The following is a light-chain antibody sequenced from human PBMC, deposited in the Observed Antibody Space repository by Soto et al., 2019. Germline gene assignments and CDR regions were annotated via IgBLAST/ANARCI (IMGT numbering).Light chain of an antibody. CDR2: DVT. Sequence: QSALTQPXXVSGSPGQSXXISCXXTXXNVGGYNYVSWYQQHPGKAPKLMIYDVTNRPSGVSNRFXGSKSGNTASLTISGLQAEDEADYYCSSYTSSSTYVFGSGTKVTVL. CDR3: SSYTSSSTYV. V-gene: IGLV2-14*01. J-gene: IGLJ1*01. CDR1: XXNVGGYNY.